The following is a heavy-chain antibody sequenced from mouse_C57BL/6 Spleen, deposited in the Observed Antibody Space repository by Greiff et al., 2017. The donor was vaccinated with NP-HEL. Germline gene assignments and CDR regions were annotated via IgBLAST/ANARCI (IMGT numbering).Heavy chain of an antibody. CDR3: ARDGNYHGWFAY. J-gene: IGHJ3*01. V-gene: IGHV1-82*01. CDR2: IYPGDGDT. D-gene: IGHD2-1*01. CDR1: GYAFSSSW. Sequence: VQLQQSGPELVKPGASVKISCKASGYAFSSSWMNWVKQRPGKGLEWIGRIYPGDGDTNYNGKFKGKATLTADKSSSTAYMQLSSLTSEDSAVYFGARDGNYHGWFAYWGQGTLVTVSA.